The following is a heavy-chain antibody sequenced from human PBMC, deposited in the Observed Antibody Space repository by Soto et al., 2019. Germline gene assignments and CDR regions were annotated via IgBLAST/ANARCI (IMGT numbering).Heavy chain of an antibody. V-gene: IGHV1-8*01. D-gene: IGHD6-13*01. CDR3: ERGPVAAVTRAVRY. CDR2: MNPNSGNT. CDR1: GYTFTSYD. J-gene: IGHJ4*02. Sequence: QVQLVQSGAEVKKPGASVKVSCKASGYTFTSYDINWVRQATGQGLEWMGWMNPNSGNTGYAQKFQGRVTMTRNTSISTAYMELSSLRSEDTAVYYCERGPVAAVTRAVRYWGQGTLVTVSS.